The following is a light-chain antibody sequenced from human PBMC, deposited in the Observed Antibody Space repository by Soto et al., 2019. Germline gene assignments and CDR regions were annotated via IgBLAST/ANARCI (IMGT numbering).Light chain of an antibody. CDR1: SSDVGAYNY. CDR3: SSFGASKV. CDR2: EVN. J-gene: IGLJ2*01. Sequence: QSALTQPPSASGSLGQSVTVSCTGSSSDVGAYNYVSWYQQHPGKAPKLIIYEVNKRPSGVSDRFSGSKSGNTASLTVSGLQAEDEADYYCSSFGASKVFGGVTKLTVL. V-gene: IGLV2-8*01.